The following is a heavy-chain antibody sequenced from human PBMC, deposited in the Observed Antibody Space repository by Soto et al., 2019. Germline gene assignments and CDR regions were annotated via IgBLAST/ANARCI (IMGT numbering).Heavy chain of an antibody. CDR2: ISASGGST. Sequence: PGGSLRLSCTASGFTFSSYAMSWVRQAPGKGLEWVSGISASGGSTYYADSVKGRFTISRDNSKNTVYLQMNSLRAEDKAVYYCAKDKRGLRWSDAFDIWGQGTMVTVSS. D-gene: IGHD2-15*01. V-gene: IGHV3-23*01. CDR1: GFTFSSYA. CDR3: AKDKRGLRWSDAFDI. J-gene: IGHJ3*02.